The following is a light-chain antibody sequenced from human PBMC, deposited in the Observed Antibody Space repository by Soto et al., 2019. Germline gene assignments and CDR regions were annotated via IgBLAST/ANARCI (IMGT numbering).Light chain of an antibody. J-gene: IGLJ2*01. CDR2: DTR. Sequence: QDVVTQEPSLTVSPGGTVTLTCGSSIGDVTSDHYPYWLQQRPGQAPRTLIYDTRYKKSWTPARFSGSLLGGKAALTLSDAQPEDEADYYCLVSYTGYMVFGGGTKVTVL. CDR3: LVSYTGYMV. CDR1: IGDVTSDHY. V-gene: IGLV7-46*01.